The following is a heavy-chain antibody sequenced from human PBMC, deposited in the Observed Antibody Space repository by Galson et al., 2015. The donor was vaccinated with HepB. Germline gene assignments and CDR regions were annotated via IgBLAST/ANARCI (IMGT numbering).Heavy chain of an antibody. D-gene: IGHD1-26*01. CDR1: GYSFTSYW. Sequence: QSGAEVTKPGESLRISCKGSGYSFTSYWISWVRQMPGKGLEWMGRIDPSDSYTNYSPSFQGHVTISADKSISTAYLQWSSLKASDTAMYYCARQYSGSFGAKDAFDIWGQGTMVTVSS. CDR3: ARQYSGSFGAKDAFDI. J-gene: IGHJ3*02. CDR2: IDPSDSYT. V-gene: IGHV5-10-1*01.